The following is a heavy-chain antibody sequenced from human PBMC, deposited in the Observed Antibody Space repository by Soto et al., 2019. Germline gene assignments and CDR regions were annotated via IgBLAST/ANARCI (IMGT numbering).Heavy chain of an antibody. J-gene: IGHJ4*02. Sequence: GGSLRLSCAASGFTFSSYGMHWVRQAPGKGLEWVAVISYDGSNKYYADSVKGRFTISRDNSKNTLYLQMNSLRAEDTAVYYCAKDQRYNWNLGKLFDYWGQGTLVTVSS. CDR1: GFTFSSYG. CDR3: AKDQRYNWNLGKLFDY. CDR2: ISYDGSNK. D-gene: IGHD1-7*01. V-gene: IGHV3-30*18.